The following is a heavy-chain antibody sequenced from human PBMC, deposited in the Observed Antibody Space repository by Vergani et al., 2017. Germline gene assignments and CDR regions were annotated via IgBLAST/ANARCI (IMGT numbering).Heavy chain of an antibody. CDR3: AIVIDYDDSSGYYLDY. CDR1: GYSITELT. V-gene: IGHV1-24*01. D-gene: IGHD3-22*01. CDR2: FDPEHGEV. J-gene: IGHJ4*02. Sequence: QVQLVQSGSEVRKPGASVQVSCQVSGYSITELTIHWVRQAPGKGLEWMGGFDPEHGEVTFAHHIQGRVTMTEDRATDKAYMELSSLRPEDTALYYCAIVIDYDDSSGYYLDYWVQGTLVTVSS.